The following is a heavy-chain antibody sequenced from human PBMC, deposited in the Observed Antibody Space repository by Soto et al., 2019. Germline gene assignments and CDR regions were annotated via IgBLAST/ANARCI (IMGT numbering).Heavy chain of an antibody. J-gene: IGHJ4*02. CDR3: AKLPLLALRLARNSFDY. CDR2: IFPGDSDT. V-gene: IGHV5-51*01. CDR1: GYIFTTYW. Sequence: PGESLKISCKGSGYIFTTYWIGWVRQMPGKGLEWMGIIFPGDSDTRYSPSFQGQVTISADKSISTAYLQMSSLKASDTAIYYCAKLPLLALRLARNSFDYSGKGIL. D-gene: IGHD6-19*01.